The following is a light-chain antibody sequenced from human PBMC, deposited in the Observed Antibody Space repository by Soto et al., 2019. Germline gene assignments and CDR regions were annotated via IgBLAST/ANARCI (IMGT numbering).Light chain of an antibody. CDR2: EVS. V-gene: IGLV2-14*01. CDR1: STDVGGYNY. Sequence: QSALAQPSSVSGSPGQSITISCTGTSTDVGGYNYVSWYQHHPGKGPKLIIYEVSNRPSGVSDRFSGSKSGNKASLIISNLEAEDESDYYCGSYTCTDTPLVFGTGTKVTVL. J-gene: IGLJ1*01. CDR3: GSYTCTDTPLV.